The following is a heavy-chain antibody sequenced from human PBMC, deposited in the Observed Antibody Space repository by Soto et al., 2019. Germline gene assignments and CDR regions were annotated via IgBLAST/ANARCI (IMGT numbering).Heavy chain of an antibody. V-gene: IGHV3-23*01. D-gene: IGHD2-21*02. Sequence: GGSLRLSCAATGFTFSVYAMTWVRQSPGKGLEWVSAVTANGGSTYSADSVKGRFTISRDNSKNTLFLQMNSLRAEDTAVYYCASLGVGDWANYYYYYGMDVWGQGTTVTVSS. CDR2: VTANGGST. J-gene: IGHJ6*02. CDR3: ASLGVGDWANYYYYYGMDV. CDR1: GFTFSVYA.